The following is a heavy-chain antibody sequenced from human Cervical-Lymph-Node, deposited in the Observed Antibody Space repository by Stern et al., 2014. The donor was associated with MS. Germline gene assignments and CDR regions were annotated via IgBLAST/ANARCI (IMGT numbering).Heavy chain of an antibody. J-gene: IGHJ4*02. CDR3: ARGGVSFDTGLVAFDY. Sequence: VQLVQSGAEVKKPGESLKISCKDSGYGFTRYWIGWVRQMPGKGLEWMGSIYHGDSDTRYSASFQGRVTISADKSINTAYLQWGSLEASDSATYYCARGGVSFDTGLVAFDYWGQGTLVTVSS. CDR2: IYHGDSDT. CDR1: GYGFTRYW. D-gene: IGHD2-15*01. V-gene: IGHV5-51*01.